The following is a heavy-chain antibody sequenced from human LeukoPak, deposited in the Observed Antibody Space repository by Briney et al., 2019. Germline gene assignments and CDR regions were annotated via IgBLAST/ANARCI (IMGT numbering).Heavy chain of an antibody. J-gene: IGHJ4*02. V-gene: IGHV3-30-3*01. D-gene: IGHD6-13*01. CDR3: ASSWYEGGYFDY. Sequence: GGSLRLSCTASGFSFSSYAMHWVRQAPGKGLEWVALISYDGINIYYSDSVKGRFTISRDNSETTLYLQMNSLRTEDTAVYFCASSWYEGGYFDYWGQGALVTVSS. CDR1: GFSFSSYA. CDR2: ISYDGINI.